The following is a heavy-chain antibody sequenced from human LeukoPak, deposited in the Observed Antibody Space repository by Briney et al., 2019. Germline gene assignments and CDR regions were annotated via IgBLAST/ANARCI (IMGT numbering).Heavy chain of an antibody. CDR2: IDPSDSYT. Sequence: GESLKISCKGSGYSFTSYWITWVRQMPGKGLEWMGRIDPSDSYTNYSPSFQGHVTISADKSISTAYLQWSSLKASDTAMYYCATVTTIYYHYGMDDWGQGTTVTVSS. D-gene: IGHD4-17*01. J-gene: IGHJ6*02. CDR1: GYSFTSYW. V-gene: IGHV5-10-1*01. CDR3: ATVTTIYYHYGMDD.